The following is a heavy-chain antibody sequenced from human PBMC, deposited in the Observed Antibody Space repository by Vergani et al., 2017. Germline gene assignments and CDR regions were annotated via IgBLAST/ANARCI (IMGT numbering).Heavy chain of an antibody. D-gene: IGHD1-26*01. J-gene: IGHJ4*02. V-gene: IGHV3-23*01. Sequence: EVQLLESGGSLKQPGGSVRLSCAASGFTFSTYAMHWVRQAPGKGLEWVSALTGGGGSTYYADSFKGRFIISSDNSRDTLYLQMNRLSPEETATYYCVKDAGSYENFFDTWGQGTLVTVSS. CDR3: VKDAGSYENFFDT. CDR2: LTGGGGST. CDR1: GFTFSTYA.